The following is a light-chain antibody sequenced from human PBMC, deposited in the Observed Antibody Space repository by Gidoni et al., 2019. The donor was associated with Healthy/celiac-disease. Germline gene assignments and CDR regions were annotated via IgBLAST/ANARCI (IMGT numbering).Light chain of an antibody. J-gene: IGKJ2*01. CDR2: WAS. CDR1: QSVLYSSNTKNY. Sequence: DIVMTQSPDSLAVSLGERATINCKSSQSVLYSSNTKNYLAWYQQKPGQPPKLLIYWASTRESGVPDRFSGSGSGTDFTLTISSLQAEDVAVYYCQQYYSTPYTFXQXTKLXIK. V-gene: IGKV4-1*01. CDR3: QQYYSTPYT.